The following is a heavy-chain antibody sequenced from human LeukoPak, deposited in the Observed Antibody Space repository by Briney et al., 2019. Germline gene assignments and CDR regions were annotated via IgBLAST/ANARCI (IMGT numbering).Heavy chain of an antibody. J-gene: IGHJ6*02. CDR3: AKIDTAMVKGPSYVYGMDV. CDR2: ISYDGSNK. V-gene: IGHV3-30*18. Sequence: GRSLRLSCAASGFTFSSYGMHWVRQAPGKGLEWVAVISYDGSNKYYADSVKGRFTISRDNSKNTLYLQMNSLRAEDTAVYYCAKIDTAMVKGPSYVYGMDVWGQGTTVTVSS. D-gene: IGHD5-18*01. CDR1: GFTFSSYG.